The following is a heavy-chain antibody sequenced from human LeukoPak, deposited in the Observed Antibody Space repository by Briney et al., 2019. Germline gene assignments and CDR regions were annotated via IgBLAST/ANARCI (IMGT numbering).Heavy chain of an antibody. CDR1: GFTFSDYY. J-gene: IGHJ4*02. V-gene: IGHV3-11*04. CDR2: ISNSGSTE. CDR3: ARDSIAVAGLFDY. D-gene: IGHD6-19*01. Sequence: GGSLRLSCAASGFTFSDYYMSWIRQAPGKGLEWVSYISNSGSTEHYADSVKGRFTISRDNAKSSLFLQMNSLRAEDTAVYYCARDSIAVAGLFDYWGQGTLVTVSS.